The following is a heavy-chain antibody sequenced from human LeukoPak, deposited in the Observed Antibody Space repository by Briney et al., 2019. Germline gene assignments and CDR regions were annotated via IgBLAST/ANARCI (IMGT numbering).Heavy chain of an antibody. J-gene: IGHJ5*02. CDR3: ARPYYYDSRIDP. CDR1: GGSISSGDYY. CDR2: TYYSGST. D-gene: IGHD3-22*01. Sequence: SETLSLTCIVSGGSISSGDYYWSWIRQPPGKGLEWIGYTYYSGSTYYNPSLKNRVSISVDTSENQFSLNLSSVTAADTAVYYCARPYYYDSRIDPWGQGTLVTVSS. V-gene: IGHV4-30-4*01.